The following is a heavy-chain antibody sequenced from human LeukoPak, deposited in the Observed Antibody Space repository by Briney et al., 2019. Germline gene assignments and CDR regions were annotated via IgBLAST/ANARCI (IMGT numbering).Heavy chain of an antibody. D-gene: IGHD6-25*01. J-gene: IGHJ4*02. V-gene: IGHV4-39*07. CDR2: IHNSGST. Sequence: SETLSLTCIVSGDSVNSIAYYWGWIRQAPGKGLEWIGRIHNSGSTFYSPSLRSRLTISIDTTNNQFSMKLIYVTAADTAVYYCARAGSIAATGDVEFWGQGTLVTVSS. CDR1: GDSVNSIAYY. CDR3: ARAGSIAATGDVEF.